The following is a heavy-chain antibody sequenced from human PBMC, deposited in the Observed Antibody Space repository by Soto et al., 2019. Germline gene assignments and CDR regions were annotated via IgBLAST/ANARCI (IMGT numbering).Heavy chain of an antibody. Sequence: EVQLVESGGGLVKPGGSLTLSCAASGFIFNDAWMNWVRQAPGKGLEWVGRIKSKANGGTTDYAASVKGRFTISRDDSKTTVYLQMKRLKTEDADVYYCNIMDNSGGNVPFDYWGQGTLVTVSS. CDR1: GFIFNDAW. D-gene: IGHD1-1*01. V-gene: IGHV3-15*07. CDR3: NIMDNSGGNVPFDY. J-gene: IGHJ4*02. CDR2: IKSKANGGTT.